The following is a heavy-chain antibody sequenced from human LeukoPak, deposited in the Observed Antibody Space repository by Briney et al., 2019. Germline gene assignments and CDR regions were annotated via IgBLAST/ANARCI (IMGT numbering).Heavy chain of an antibody. Sequence: SVKVSCKASGGTFSSYAISWVRQAPGQGIEWMGGIIPIFGTANYAQKFQGRVTITADESTSTAYMELSSLRSEDTAVYYCARDGGSGWYYFDYWGQGTLVTVSS. J-gene: IGHJ4*02. CDR3: ARDGGSGWYYFDY. D-gene: IGHD6-19*01. CDR2: IIPIFGTA. V-gene: IGHV1-69*01. CDR1: GGTFSSYA.